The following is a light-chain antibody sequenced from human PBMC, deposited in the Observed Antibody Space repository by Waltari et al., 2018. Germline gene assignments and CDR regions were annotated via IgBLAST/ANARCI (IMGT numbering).Light chain of an antibody. CDR1: PSNLGEGHY. Sequence: QSVLTQPPSVSGTPGQRVTISCTGRPSNLGEGHYVPRYQKIPGPAPKLLIFGNNNRPSGVPDRFSGSKSGTSASLAITGLQAEDEGDYYCQSFDSRLSDGVVFGGGTKVTVL. CDR3: QSFDSRLSDGVV. V-gene: IGLV1-40*01. CDR2: GNN. J-gene: IGLJ2*01.